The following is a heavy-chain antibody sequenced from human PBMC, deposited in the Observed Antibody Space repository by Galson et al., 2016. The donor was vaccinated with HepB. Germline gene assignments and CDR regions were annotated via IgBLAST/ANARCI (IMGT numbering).Heavy chain of an antibody. Sequence: TLSLTCTVSGGSISSGRYYWTWIRQHPGNGLEWIGNIYHSGGTYHNPSLKSRLTMSVDTSKNQFSLKLSSLTAADTAVYYCARAVRGYSGYDAFDIWGQGTMVTASS. V-gene: IGHV4-31*03. D-gene: IGHD5-12*01. CDR2: IYHSGGT. CDR3: ARAVRGYSGYDAFDI. J-gene: IGHJ3*02. CDR1: GGSISSGRYY.